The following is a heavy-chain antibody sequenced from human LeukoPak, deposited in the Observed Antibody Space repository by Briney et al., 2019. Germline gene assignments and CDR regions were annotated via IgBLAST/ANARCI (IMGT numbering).Heavy chain of an antibody. D-gene: IGHD6-6*01. Sequence: SQTLSLTCTVSGGSISSGSYYWSWIRQPAGKGLEWIGRIYTSGSTNYNPSLKSRVTISVDTSKNQFSLKLSSVTAADTAVYYCARNPAEGLARLSFDYWGQGTLVTVSS. CDR2: IYTSGST. J-gene: IGHJ4*02. V-gene: IGHV4-61*02. CDR1: GGSISSGSYY. CDR3: ARNPAEGLARLSFDY.